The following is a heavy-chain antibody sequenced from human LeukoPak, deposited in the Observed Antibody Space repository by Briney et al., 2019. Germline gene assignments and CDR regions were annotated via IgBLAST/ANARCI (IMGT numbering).Heavy chain of an antibody. Sequence: PGGSLRLSCAASGFTFSSYSMNWVRQAPGKGLEWVSSISSSSSYIYYADSVKGRFTISRDNAKNSLYLQMNSLRAEDTAVYYCAREARDYYDSSGYYYTIDYWGQGTLVTVSS. CDR1: GFTFSSYS. CDR3: AREARDYYDSSGYYYTIDY. D-gene: IGHD3-22*01. V-gene: IGHV3-21*01. J-gene: IGHJ4*02. CDR2: ISSSSSYI.